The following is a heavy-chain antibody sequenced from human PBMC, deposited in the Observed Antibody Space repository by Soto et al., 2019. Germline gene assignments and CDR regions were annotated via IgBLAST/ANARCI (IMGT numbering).Heavy chain of an antibody. J-gene: IGHJ4*02. V-gene: IGHV1-69*01. Sequence: QVQLVQSGAEVKKPGSSVKVSCKASGGTFSSYAISWLRQAPGQPLEWMGGITPIFGTANYAQKCQGRVTSTADESTSTAYMELSSLRSGDTAVYYCAQGPSLVLLCHYWGQGTLVTVSS. CDR2: ITPIFGTA. D-gene: IGHD3-10*02. CDR3: AQGPSLVLLCHY. CDR1: GGTFSSYA.